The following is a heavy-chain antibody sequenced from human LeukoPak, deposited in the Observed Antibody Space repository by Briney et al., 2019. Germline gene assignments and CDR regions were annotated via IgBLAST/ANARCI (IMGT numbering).Heavy chain of an antibody. J-gene: IGHJ4*02. CDR3: ARHAGMTMVSLYFDY. Sequence: TSETLSLTCAVYGGSFSGYYWSWIRQPPGKGLEWIGEINHSGSTNYNPSLKSRVTISVDTSKNQFSLKLSSVTAADTAVYYCARHAGMTMVSLYFDYWALGTLVTVSS. CDR2: INHSGST. D-gene: IGHD4/OR15-4a*01. V-gene: IGHV4-34*01. CDR1: GGSFSGYY.